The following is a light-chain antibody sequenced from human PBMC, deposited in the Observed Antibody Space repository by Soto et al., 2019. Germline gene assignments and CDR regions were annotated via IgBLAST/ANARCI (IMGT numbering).Light chain of an antibody. CDR1: QSIVTY. CDR3: QQSYSTPPWT. J-gene: IGKJ1*01. Sequence: DIQMTQSPSSLSASVGDRVTITYRASQSIVTYLNWYLQKPGKAPKLLIYAASNLQSGVPSRFSGSGSGSDFTLTISSLQPEDFVTYFCQQSYSTPPWTFGQGTKVDI. V-gene: IGKV1-39*01. CDR2: AAS.